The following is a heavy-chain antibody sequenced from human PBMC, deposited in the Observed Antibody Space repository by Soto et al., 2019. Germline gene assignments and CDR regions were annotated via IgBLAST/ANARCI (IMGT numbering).Heavy chain of an antibody. D-gene: IGHD3-3*01. CDR2: IVVGSGNT. CDR3: AAVVPPSGILERLGLDP. Sequence: SVKVSCKASGLTFTTSGIHWVRQARGQGLEWMGWIVVGSGNTKYNQKFQERVTLTRDMATDTAYMDLRSLTSADTAIYYCAAVVPPSGILERLGLDPWGQGTLVTVSS. J-gene: IGHJ5*02. CDR1: GLTFTTSG. V-gene: IGHV1-58*02.